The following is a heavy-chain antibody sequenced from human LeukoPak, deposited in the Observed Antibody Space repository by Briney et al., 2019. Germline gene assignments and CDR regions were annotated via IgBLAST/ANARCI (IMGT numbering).Heavy chain of an antibody. CDR3: ARSRWSDF. Sequence: GGSLRLSCAASGLTFSSHWMHWVRQAPGKGLEWVSIIYSGGGTYYTDSVKGRFTISRDNSKNTMYLQMNSLRVEDTAVYYCARSRWSDFWGQGTLVTVSS. CDR2: IYSGGGT. D-gene: IGHD2-15*01. CDR1: GLTFSSHW. J-gene: IGHJ4*02. V-gene: IGHV3-53*01.